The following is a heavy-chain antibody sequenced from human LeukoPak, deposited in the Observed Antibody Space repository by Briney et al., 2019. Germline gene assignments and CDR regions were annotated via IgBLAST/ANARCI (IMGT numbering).Heavy chain of an antibody. Sequence: GGSLRLSCAASGFTFSSYGMHWVRQAPGKGLEWVAFIRYDGSNKYYADSVKGRVTISRDNSKNTLYLQMNSLRAEDTAVYYCARDSTHYRVWDDYDSTGLTYWGQGTLVTVSS. CDR3: ARDSTHYRVWDDYDSTGLTY. J-gene: IGHJ4*02. CDR1: GFTFSSYG. V-gene: IGHV3-30*02. CDR2: IRYDGSNK. D-gene: IGHD3-22*01.